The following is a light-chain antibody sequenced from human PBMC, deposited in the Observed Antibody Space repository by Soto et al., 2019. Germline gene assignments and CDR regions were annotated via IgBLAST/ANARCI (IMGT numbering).Light chain of an antibody. CDR3: GSWDSRLSAYV. V-gene: IGLV1-51*01. CDR2: DDN. CDR1: SSKLRGNS. J-gene: IGLJ1*01. Sequence: CVLTQPPAGSAAPGQKVTISCSGISSKLRGNSVCWYQQLPGTAPKLLIYDDNKRPSGIPDRFSGYKSGTSATLGITGFQTGDEADYYCGSWDSRLSAYVFGTGT.